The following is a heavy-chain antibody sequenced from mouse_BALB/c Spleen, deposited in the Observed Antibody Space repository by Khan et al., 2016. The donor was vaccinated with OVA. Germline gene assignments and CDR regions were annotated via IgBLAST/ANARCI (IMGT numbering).Heavy chain of an antibody. CDR2: IAPGSGST. Sequence: DLVKPGASGKLSCKASGYTFTSYWINWIKQRPGQGLEWIGRIAPGSGSTSYTDMFKDKTILTVDTSSSTAYIQLISLSSEDSAVYFSASSNYYGSGHYAMDYWGQGTSVTVSS. CDR3: ASSNYYGSGHYAMDY. CDR1: GYTFTSYW. D-gene: IGHD1-1*01. V-gene: IGHV1S41*01. J-gene: IGHJ4*01.